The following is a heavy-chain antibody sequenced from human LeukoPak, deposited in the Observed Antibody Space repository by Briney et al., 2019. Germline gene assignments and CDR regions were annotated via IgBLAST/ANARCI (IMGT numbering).Heavy chain of an antibody. CDR1: GFTFSNYA. Sequence: SGGSLRLSCAASGFTFSNYAMNWVRQAPGKGLEWVAAISGSGGSTYYADSVKGRFTISRDNSKNTLYLQMNSLRAEDTAVYYCAKGIGYYGSGSYFDYWGLGTLVTVSS. J-gene: IGHJ4*02. CDR3: AKGIGYYGSGSYFDY. D-gene: IGHD3-10*01. V-gene: IGHV3-23*01. CDR2: ISGSGGST.